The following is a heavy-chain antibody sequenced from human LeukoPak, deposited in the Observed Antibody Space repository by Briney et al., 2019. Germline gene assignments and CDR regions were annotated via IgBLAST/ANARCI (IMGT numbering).Heavy chain of an antibody. J-gene: IGHJ3*02. Sequence: PGGSLRLSCAASGFTFSSYGMHWVRQAPGKGLEWVAVIWYDGSNKYYADSVKGRFTISRDNSKNTLYLQMNSLRAEDTAVYYCAKAVGWERKEPGVLDAFDIWGQGTMVTVSS. D-gene: IGHD1-26*01. CDR2: IWYDGSNK. CDR3: AKAVGWERKEPGVLDAFDI. V-gene: IGHV3-33*06. CDR1: GFTFSSYG.